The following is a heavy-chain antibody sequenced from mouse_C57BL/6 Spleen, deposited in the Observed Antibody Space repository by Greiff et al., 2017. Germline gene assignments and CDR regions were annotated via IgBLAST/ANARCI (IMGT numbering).Heavy chain of an antibody. Sequence: EVKLQESGPGLVKPSQSLSLTCSVTGYSITSGYYWNWIRQFPGNKLEWMGYISYDGSNNYNPSLKNRISITRDTSKNQFFLKLNSVTTEDTATYYCARDLRYYFDYWCQGTTLTVSS. CDR1: GYSITSGYY. D-gene: IGHD1-1*01. V-gene: IGHV3-6*01. CDR2: ISYDGSN. CDR3: ARDLRYYFDY. J-gene: IGHJ2*01.